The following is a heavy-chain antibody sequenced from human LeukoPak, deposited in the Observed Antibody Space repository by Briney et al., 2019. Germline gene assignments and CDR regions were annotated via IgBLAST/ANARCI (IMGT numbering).Heavy chain of an antibody. CDR1: GFSFSDYY. J-gene: IGHJ4*02. D-gene: IGHD3-16*01. CDR3: ARVNYDTERWNY. Sequence: PGGSLRLSCAASGFSFSDYYMDWVRQAPGKGLEWIGRSRNKANSYSTEYAASVKGRFTISRDASKNSLYLQMNSLKSEDTAVYYCARVNYDTERWNYWGQGTLVTVSS. V-gene: IGHV3-72*01. CDR2: SRNKANSYST.